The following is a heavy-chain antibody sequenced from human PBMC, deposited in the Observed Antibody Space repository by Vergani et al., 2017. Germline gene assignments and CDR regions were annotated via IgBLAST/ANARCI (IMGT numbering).Heavy chain of an antibody. Sequence: QVKLQESGPGLVKPSETLSLTCSVSGYSISSGYYWGWIRQPPGKGLEWIGSIYHSGSTNYNPSLKSRVTISVDKSKNQFSLKLSSVTAADTAVYYCARVRYCSSTSCYAGIYYYGMDVWGQGTTVTVSS. J-gene: IGHJ6*02. CDR3: ARVRYCSSTSCYAGIYYYGMDV. V-gene: IGHV4-38-2*02. CDR1: GYSISSGYY. D-gene: IGHD2-2*01. CDR2: IYHSGST.